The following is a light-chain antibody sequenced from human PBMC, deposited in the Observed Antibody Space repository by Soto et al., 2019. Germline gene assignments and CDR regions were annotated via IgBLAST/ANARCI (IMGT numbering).Light chain of an antibody. CDR2: GAS. CDR3: QQRIDWPMT. Sequence: EIVLTQSPATLSLSPGEGVTLSCRASRSVSSYLAWYQQRPGQAPRLLIYGASNRATGIPARFSGSGSGTDFTLTISRLEAEDFAVYYCQQRIDWPMTFGQGTRLEIK. V-gene: IGKV3-11*01. J-gene: IGKJ5*01. CDR1: RSVSSY.